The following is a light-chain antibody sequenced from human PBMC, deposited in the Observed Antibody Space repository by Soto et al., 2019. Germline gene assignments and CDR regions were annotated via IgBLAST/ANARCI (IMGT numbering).Light chain of an antibody. J-gene: IGKJ4*01. Sequence: EIVLTHSPATLSLSPGERATLSCRASQSVSSYLAWYQQKPGQAPRLLIYDASNRATGIPARFSGSGSGTEVTVDISRLEPEDFAVYYCQQRSMDVSLGGGAKGDIK. V-gene: IGKV3-11*01. CDR3: QQRSMDVS. CDR1: QSVSSY. CDR2: DAS.